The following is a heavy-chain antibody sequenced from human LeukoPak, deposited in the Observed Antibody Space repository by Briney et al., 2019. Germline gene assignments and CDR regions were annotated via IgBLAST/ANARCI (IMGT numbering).Heavy chain of an antibody. CDR2: TYYRSKWYN. CDR3: ARLVGASWFDS. Sequence: SQTLSLTCAISGDSVSTNSATWTWLRQSPSRGLEWLGRTYYRSKWYNDYAVSMESRITINPDTSKNQFSLQLNSVTPEDTAVYYCARLVGASWFDSWGQGTLVTVSS. V-gene: IGHV6-1*01. J-gene: IGHJ5*01. D-gene: IGHD1-26*01. CDR1: GDSVSTNSAT.